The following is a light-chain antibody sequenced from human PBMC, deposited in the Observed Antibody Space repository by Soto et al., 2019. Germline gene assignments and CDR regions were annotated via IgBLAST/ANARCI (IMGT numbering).Light chain of an antibody. CDR2: DAS. CDR1: QSVSSY. Sequence: IVLSLSPATLSLSKGERATLSCSAIQSVSSYLAWYQQKPGQAPRLLIYDASNRATGIPARFSGSGSGTDFTLTISSLEPEDFAVYYCQQRSNWPLPITFGQVTLLEVK. CDR3: QQRSNWPLPIT. J-gene: IGKJ5*01. V-gene: IGKV3-11*01.